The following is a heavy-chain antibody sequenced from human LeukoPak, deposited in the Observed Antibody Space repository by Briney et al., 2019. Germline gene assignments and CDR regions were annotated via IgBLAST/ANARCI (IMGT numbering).Heavy chain of an antibody. J-gene: IGHJ4*02. Sequence: SETLSLTCTVSSASISSRNYYWGWIRQSPGKGLEWIGSIYYSGSTYYNPSLRSRVTISVDTSKNQFSLKLSSVTAADTAVYYCARVWVWPGGAYCGGDCHFDFDYWGQGTLVTVSS. D-gene: IGHD2-21*02. CDR3: ARVWVWPGGAYCGGDCHFDFDY. CDR1: SASISSRNYY. CDR2: IYYSGST. V-gene: IGHV4-39*07.